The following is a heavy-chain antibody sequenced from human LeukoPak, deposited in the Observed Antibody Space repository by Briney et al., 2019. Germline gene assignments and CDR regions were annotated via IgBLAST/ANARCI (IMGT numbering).Heavy chain of an antibody. J-gene: IGHJ4*02. CDR3: ARISSSGPYYFDD. V-gene: IGHV4-31*03. Sequence: SQTLSLTCSVSTGSIRSAGYYWSWVRQLPGKGLEWIGYIYYSGSTHYNPSLKSRITISVDTSKNQFSLKLSSVTAADTAVYYCARISSSGPYYFDDWGQGTRVTVCS. D-gene: IGHD6-25*01. CDR1: TGSIRSAGYY. CDR2: IYYSGST.